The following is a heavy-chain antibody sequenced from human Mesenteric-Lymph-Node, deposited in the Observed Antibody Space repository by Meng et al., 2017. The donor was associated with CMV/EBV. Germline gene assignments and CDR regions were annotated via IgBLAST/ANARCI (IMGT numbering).Heavy chain of an antibody. Sequence: CTVSGGFISCGGYYWSWIRQHPGKGLEWLGYMFYSGNTYHNSPLQSRVTISVDTSKNQFSLKLSSVTAADTAVYYCARDGAGCSSSSCSPNWFDPWGQGTLVTVSS. CDR3: ARDGAGCSSSSCSPNWFDP. D-gene: IGHD2-2*01. J-gene: IGHJ5*02. CDR1: GGFISCGGYY. CDR2: MFYSGNT. V-gene: IGHV4-31*02.